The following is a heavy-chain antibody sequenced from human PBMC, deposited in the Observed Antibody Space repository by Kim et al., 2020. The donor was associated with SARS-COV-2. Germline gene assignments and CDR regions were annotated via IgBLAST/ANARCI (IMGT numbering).Heavy chain of an antibody. CDR1: GGTFSSYA. J-gene: IGHJ5*02. D-gene: IGHD3-16*01. Sequence: SVKVSCKASGGTFSSYAISWVRQAPGQGLEWMGGIIPIFGTANYAQKFQGRVTITADESTSTAYMELSSLRSEDTAVYYCARDPSRVGDWFDPWGQGTLVTVSS. CDR2: IIPIFGTA. CDR3: ARDPSRVGDWFDP. V-gene: IGHV1-69*13.